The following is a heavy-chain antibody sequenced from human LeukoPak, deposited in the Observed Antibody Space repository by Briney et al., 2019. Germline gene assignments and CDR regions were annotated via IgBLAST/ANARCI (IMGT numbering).Heavy chain of an antibody. V-gene: IGHV3-30*03. CDR1: GFTFSSYG. J-gene: IGHJ4*02. CDR3: APDYGDNFDY. CDR2: ISYDGSNK. Sequence: GGSLRLSCAASGFTFSSYGMHWVRQAPGKGLEWVAVISYDGSNKYYADYVKGRFTISRDNSKNTLYLQMNSLRAEDTAVYYCAPDYGDNFDYWGQGTLVTVSS. D-gene: IGHD4-17*01.